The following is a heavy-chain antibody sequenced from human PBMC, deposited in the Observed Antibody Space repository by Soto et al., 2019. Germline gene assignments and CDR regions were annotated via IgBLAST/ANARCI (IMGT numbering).Heavy chain of an antibody. J-gene: IGHJ4*02. CDR2: IGGSGIIT. D-gene: IGHD3-16*02. CDR1: GFSFSSFA. Sequence: PGGSLRLSCRASGFSFSSFAMTWVRQAPGKGLEWVSSIGGSGIITYYTDSVKGRFTISRDNSGNTLFLHMNSLRADDTAVYYCANRIGVHYDYVWGSYRPFDYWGQGTLVTVSS. V-gene: IGHV3-23*01. CDR3: ANRIGVHYDYVWGSYRPFDY.